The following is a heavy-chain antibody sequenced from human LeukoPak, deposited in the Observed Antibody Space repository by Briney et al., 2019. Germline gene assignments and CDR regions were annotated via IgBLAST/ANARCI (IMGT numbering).Heavy chain of an antibody. Sequence: GGSLRLSCAASGFTVSSNYMSWVRQAPGKGLERVSVIYSGGSTYYADSVKGRFTISRDNSKNTLYLQMNSLRAEDTAVYYCARIPVHDYYYYGMDVWGQGTTVTVSS. J-gene: IGHJ6*02. CDR2: IYSGGST. D-gene: IGHD1-1*01. CDR3: ARIPVHDYYYYGMDV. V-gene: IGHV3-53*01. CDR1: GFTVSSNY.